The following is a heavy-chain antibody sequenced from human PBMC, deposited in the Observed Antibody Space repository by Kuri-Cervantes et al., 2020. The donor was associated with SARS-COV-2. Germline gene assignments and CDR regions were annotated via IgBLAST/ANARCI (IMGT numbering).Heavy chain of an antibody. CDR2: ISAFNGNT. D-gene: IGHD1-1*01. Sequence: SVKVSCKASGYTFTCYGISWVRQAPGQGLEWMGWISAFNGNTNDEQKLKGRVTMTTDTSTSTADMELRRQRSDDPAVYYCASGAYNWNDEGEAPGCWGQGTMVTVSS. CDR3: ASGAYNWNDEGEAPGC. V-gene: IGHV1-18*01. J-gene: IGHJ4*02. CDR1: GYTFTCYG.